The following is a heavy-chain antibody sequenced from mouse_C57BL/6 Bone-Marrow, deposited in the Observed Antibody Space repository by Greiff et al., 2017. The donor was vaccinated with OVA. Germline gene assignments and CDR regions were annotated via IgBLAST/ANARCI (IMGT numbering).Heavy chain of an antibody. J-gene: IGHJ3*01. CDR3: TSYGYDRAWFAD. CDR2: IYPGNSDT. V-gene: IGHV1-5*01. CDR1: GYTFTSYW. D-gene: IGHD2-2*01. Sequence: EVHLVESGTVLARPGASVKMSCKTSGYTFTSYWMHWVKQRPGQGLEWIGAIYPGNSDTSYNQKFKGKAKLTAVTSASTAYMELSSLTNEDSAVYYCTSYGYDRAWFADWGQGTLVTVSA.